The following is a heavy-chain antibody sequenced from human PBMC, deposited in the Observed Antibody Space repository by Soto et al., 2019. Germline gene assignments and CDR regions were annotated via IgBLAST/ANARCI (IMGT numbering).Heavy chain of an antibody. D-gene: IGHD1-1*01. CDR3: ARSHDSWGELERSDWFDP. Sequence: ASVKVSCKASGYTFTSYDINWVRQATGQGLEWMGWMNPNSGNAGYAQKFHGRVTMTRNTSISTAYMELSSLRSEDTAMYYCARSHDSWGELERSDWFDPWGQGTLVTVSS. V-gene: IGHV1-8*01. CDR1: GYTFTSYD. J-gene: IGHJ5*02. CDR2: MNPNSGNA.